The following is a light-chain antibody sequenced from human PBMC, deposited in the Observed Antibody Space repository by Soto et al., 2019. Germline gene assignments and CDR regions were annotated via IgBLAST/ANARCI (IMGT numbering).Light chain of an antibody. V-gene: IGKV3-20*01. CDR3: QQYGRSPT. CDR2: DVS. Sequence: EIVLTQSPGTLSLSPGERATLSCRSSQSVSSNYLAWYQQKPDQAPRLVIYDVSGRATGIPDRFSGSGSGTYFTLTISRLEPEDVAVYYCQQYGRSPTFGQGTKVEIK. J-gene: IGKJ1*01. CDR1: QSVSSNY.